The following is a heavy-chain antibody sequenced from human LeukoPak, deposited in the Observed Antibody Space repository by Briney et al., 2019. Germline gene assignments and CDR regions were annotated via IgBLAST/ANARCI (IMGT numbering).Heavy chain of an antibody. CDR2: IYYSGST. J-gene: IGHJ5*02. D-gene: IGHD6-6*01. Sequence: NPSETLSLTCTVSGGSISSYYWSWIRQPPGKGLEWIGYIYYSGSTNYNPSLKSRVTISVDTSKNQFSLKLSSVTAADTAVYYCARGDYSSSSRNNQDWLAPWGQGTLVTVSS. CDR3: ARGDYSSSSRNNQDWLAP. CDR1: GGSISSYY. V-gene: IGHV4-59*08.